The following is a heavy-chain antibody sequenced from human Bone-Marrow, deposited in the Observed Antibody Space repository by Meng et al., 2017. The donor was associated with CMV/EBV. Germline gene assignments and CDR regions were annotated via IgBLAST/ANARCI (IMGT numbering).Heavy chain of an antibody. Sequence: SGPTLVKPTQTLTLTCTFSGFSLSTSGMRVSWIRQPPGKALEWLARIDWDDDKYCSTSLKTRLTISKATSKNQVVLTMTNMDPVDTATYYCAPSRGSRLSSASTVWWELKPTDWGQGTLVTVSS. J-gene: IGHJ4*02. V-gene: IGHV2-70*04. CDR2: IDWDDDK. D-gene: IGHD1-26*01. CDR3: APSRGSRLSSASTVWWELKPTD. CDR1: GFSLSTSGMR.